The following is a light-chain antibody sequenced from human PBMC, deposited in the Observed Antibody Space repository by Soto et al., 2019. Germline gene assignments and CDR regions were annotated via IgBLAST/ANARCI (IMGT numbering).Light chain of an antibody. CDR2: DDT. J-gene: IGLJ1*01. V-gene: IGLV3-21*02. Sequence: SYELTQPPSVSVAPGQTASIACGGNNIGSKTVHWYQQSPGQAPVLVVYDDTDRPSGIPERFSGSNSGNTATLTISRVEAGDEADYYCQVWDSSSDHYVFGTGTKVTVL. CDR3: QVWDSSSDHYV. CDR1: NIGSKT.